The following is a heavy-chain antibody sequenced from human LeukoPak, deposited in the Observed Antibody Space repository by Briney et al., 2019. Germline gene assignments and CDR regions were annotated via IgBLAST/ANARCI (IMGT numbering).Heavy chain of an antibody. V-gene: IGHV4-30-4*01. CDR2: IYYSGST. Sequence: SQTLSLTCTVSGGSISSGDYYWSWIRQPPGKGLEWIGYIYYSGSTYYNPALKSRVTISVDTSKNQFSLKLSSVTAADTAVYYCARSMVRGVISYWGQGTLVTVSS. CDR3: ARSMVRGVISY. CDR1: GGSISSGDYY. J-gene: IGHJ4*02. D-gene: IGHD3-10*01.